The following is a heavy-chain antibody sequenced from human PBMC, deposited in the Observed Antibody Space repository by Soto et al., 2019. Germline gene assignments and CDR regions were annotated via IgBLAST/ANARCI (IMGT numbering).Heavy chain of an antibody. CDR3: ARGRYIWGSYRPNWFDP. CDR2: INHSGST. J-gene: IGHJ5*02. D-gene: IGHD3-16*02. Sequence: PSETLSLRCAVYGWTFSGYYWSWIRQPPGKGLEWIGEINHSGSTNYNPSLKSRVTISVDTSKNQFSLKLSSVTAADTAVYYCARGRYIWGSYRPNWFDPWGQGTLVTVSS. V-gene: IGHV4-34*01. CDR1: GWTFSGYY.